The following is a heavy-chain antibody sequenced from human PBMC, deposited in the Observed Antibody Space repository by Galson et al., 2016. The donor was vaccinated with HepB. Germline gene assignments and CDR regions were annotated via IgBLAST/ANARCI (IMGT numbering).Heavy chain of an antibody. Sequence: SVKVSCKASGYTFTSYAMHWVRQAPGQRLEWMGWINAGNGNTKYSQKFQGRVTITRDTSASTAYMELSSLRSEDTAVYYCARGATLSYGMDVWGHGTTVTVSS. CDR2: INAGNGNT. CDR3: ARGATLSYGMDV. D-gene: IGHD1-26*01. J-gene: IGHJ6*02. CDR1: GYTFTSYA. V-gene: IGHV1-3*01.